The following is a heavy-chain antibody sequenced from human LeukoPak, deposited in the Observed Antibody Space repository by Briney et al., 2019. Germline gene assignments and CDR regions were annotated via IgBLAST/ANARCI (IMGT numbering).Heavy chain of an antibody. Sequence: PGGSLRLSCAASGFTFSSYAMSWFRQAPGKGLEWVSTISGSGTSTYYADSVKGRFTISRDNSKNTLYLQMNSLRAEDTAVYYCTKRAVVVITTPYFDYWGQGTLVTVSS. D-gene: IGHD3-22*01. CDR3: TKRAVVVITTPYFDY. CDR2: ISGSGTST. CDR1: GFTFSSYA. J-gene: IGHJ4*02. V-gene: IGHV3-23*01.